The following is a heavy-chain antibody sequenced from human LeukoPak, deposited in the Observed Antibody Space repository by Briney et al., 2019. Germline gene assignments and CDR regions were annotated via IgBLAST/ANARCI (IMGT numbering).Heavy chain of an antibody. CDR1: GFTFSSYS. Sequence: GGSLRLSCAASGFTFSSYSMNWVRQAPGKGLEWVSSISSSSSYIYYADSVKGRFTISRDNAKNSLYLQMNSLRAEDTAVYYCARDWPTIAAAGTIPEYFQHWGQGTLVAVSS. CDR3: ARDWPTIAAAGTIPEYFQH. D-gene: IGHD6-13*01. CDR2: ISSSSSYI. J-gene: IGHJ1*01. V-gene: IGHV3-21*01.